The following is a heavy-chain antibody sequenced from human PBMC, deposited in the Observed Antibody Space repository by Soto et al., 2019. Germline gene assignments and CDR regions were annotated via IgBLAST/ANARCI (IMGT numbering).Heavy chain of an antibody. V-gene: IGHV1-18*01. CDR1: GGTFSSYA. Sequence: ASVKVSCKTSGGTFSSYAISWVRQAPGQGLEWMGMIVPIGDNTTYAQKFQGRVTMTTDTSTSTAYMELRSLRSGDTAVYYCARATPPDDYWGQGTLVTVSS. J-gene: IGHJ4*02. CDR2: IVPIGDNT. D-gene: IGHD4-4*01. CDR3: ARATPPDDY.